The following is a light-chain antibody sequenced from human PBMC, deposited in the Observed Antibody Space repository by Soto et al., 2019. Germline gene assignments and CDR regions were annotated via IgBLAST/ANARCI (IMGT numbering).Light chain of an antibody. V-gene: IGKV3-11*01. Sequence: EIVLTQSPATLSESPGERVTLSCRASQSINIYLGWYQQKPGQAPRLLISDASNRATGIPARFSGSGSGTDFTLTISSLEPEDIAVYYCQQRSNCPLTFGGGTKVEIK. CDR1: QSINIY. J-gene: IGKJ4*01. CDR3: QQRSNCPLT. CDR2: DAS.